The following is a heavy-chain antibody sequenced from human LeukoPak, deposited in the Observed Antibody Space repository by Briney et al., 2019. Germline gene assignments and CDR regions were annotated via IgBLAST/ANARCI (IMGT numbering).Heavy chain of an antibody. D-gene: IGHD3-10*01. CDR2: INPNSGCT. Sequence: ASVKVSCKASGYTFTAYYIHWVRQAPVQGLDWMGLINPNSGCTNYAQNFQGRVTMTRDTSIRTAYMELSSLRSDDTAVYYCARDLEGYHYGSGNYPQWGQGTLVTVSS. CDR1: GYTFTAYY. CDR3: ARDLEGYHYGSGNYPQ. J-gene: IGHJ4*02. V-gene: IGHV1-2*06.